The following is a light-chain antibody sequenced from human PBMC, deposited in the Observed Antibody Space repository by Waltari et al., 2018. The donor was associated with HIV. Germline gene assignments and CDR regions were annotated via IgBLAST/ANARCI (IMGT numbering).Light chain of an antibody. J-gene: IGLJ3*02. V-gene: IGLV1-47*01. Sequence: SVLTQSPSTSGTPGQRVTISCPGSSSNIESNYVSWFQQVPGTAPKLLIFRNTQRPSGVSDRFSGSVSGTSASLAISGLRSEDEADYYCAVWDDSLSAQLFGGGTKLTVL. CDR2: RNT. CDR1: SSNIESNY. CDR3: AVWDDSLSAQL.